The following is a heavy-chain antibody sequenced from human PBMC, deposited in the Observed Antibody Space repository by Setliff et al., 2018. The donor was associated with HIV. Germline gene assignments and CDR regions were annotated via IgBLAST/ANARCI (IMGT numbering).Heavy chain of an antibody. V-gene: IGHV4-59*08. CDR2: IFYSGST. Sequence: ASETLSLTCTVSGGSISSYYWSWIRQPPGKGLEWIGYIFYSGSTNYNPSLKSRVTISLDTSKNHFSLRLTSVTAADTAVYYCATRPTYCSSTSCFVYWGQGALVTVSS. J-gene: IGHJ4*02. D-gene: IGHD2-2*01. CDR3: ATRPTYCSSTSCFVY. CDR1: GGSISSYY.